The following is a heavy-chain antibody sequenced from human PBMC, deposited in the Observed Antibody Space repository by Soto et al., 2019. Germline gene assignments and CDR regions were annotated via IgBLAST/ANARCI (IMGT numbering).Heavy chain of an antibody. CDR2: IIPIFGTA. D-gene: IGHD6-6*01. CDR1: GGTFSSYA. V-gene: IGHV1-69*06. CDR3: ARAAPPVAARPGYYFDY. Sequence: QVQLVQSGAEVKKPGSSVKVSCKASGGTFSSYAISWVRQAPGQGLEWMGGIIPIFGTANYAQKFQGRVTITADKSTSTAYMELSSLRSEDTAVYYCARAAPPVAARPGYYFDYWGQGTLVTVSS. J-gene: IGHJ4*02.